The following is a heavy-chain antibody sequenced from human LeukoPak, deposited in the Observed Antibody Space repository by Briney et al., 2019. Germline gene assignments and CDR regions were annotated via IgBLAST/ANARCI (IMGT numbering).Heavy chain of an antibody. CDR2: IIPILGIA. Sequence: ASVTVSFKASGGTFSSYAISWVRQAPGQGLEWMGRIIPILGIANYAQKFQGRVTITADKSTSTAYMELSSLRSEDTAVYYCARDFRDSSGYHEPDYWGQGTLVTVSS. CDR1: GGTFSSYA. CDR3: ARDFRDSSGYHEPDY. D-gene: IGHD3-22*01. V-gene: IGHV1-69*04. J-gene: IGHJ4*02.